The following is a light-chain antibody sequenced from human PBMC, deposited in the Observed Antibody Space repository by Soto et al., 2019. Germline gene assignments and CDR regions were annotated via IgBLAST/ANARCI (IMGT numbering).Light chain of an antibody. CDR2: EVT. J-gene: IGLJ1*01. Sequence: SVLTQPASVSGSPGQLITISCTGTSSDVGAYNFVSWYQHHPGRAPKLIIYEVTIRPSGVSNRFSGSKSGNTASLTISGLQAEDEAYYYCSSYTTSAPYVFGSGTKVTVL. V-gene: IGLV2-14*01. CDR3: SSYTTSAPYV. CDR1: SSDVGAYNF.